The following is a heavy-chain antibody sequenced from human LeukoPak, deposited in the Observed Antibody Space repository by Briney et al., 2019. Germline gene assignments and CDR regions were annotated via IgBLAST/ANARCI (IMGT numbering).Heavy chain of an antibody. D-gene: IGHD2-15*01. J-gene: IGHJ4*02. CDR2: ISSSSSYT. Sequence: MPGGSLRLSCAASGFTFSSYSMNWVRQAPGKGLEWVSSISSSSSYTYYADSVQGRFTISRDNSKSTLCLQMNSLRAEDTAVYYCAKQLGYCSDGSCYFPYWGQGTLVTVSS. V-gene: IGHV3-21*04. CDR1: GFTFSSYS. CDR3: AKQLGYCSDGSCYFPY.